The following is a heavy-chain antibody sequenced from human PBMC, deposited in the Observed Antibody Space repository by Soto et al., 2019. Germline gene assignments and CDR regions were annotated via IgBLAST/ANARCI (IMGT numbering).Heavy chain of an antibody. CDR1: GFTFSDYY. J-gene: IGHJ3*02. CDR3: ALRLKRARPFSSGWYGGGAFDI. D-gene: IGHD6-19*01. V-gene: IGHV3-11*01. CDR2: ISSSGSTI. Sequence: GGSLRLSCAASGFTFSDYYMSWIRQAPGKGLEWVSYISSSGSTIYYADSVKGRFTISRDNAKNSLYLQMNSLRAEDTAVYYCALRLKRARPFSSGWYGGGAFDIWGQGTMVTVSS.